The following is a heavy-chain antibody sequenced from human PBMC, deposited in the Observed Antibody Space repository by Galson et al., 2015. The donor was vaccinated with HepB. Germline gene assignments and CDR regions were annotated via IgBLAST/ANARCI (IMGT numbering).Heavy chain of an antibody. V-gene: IGHV1-24*01. CDR1: GYPLTDLS. CDR3: ATTLASKASNH. CDR2: FDPEGGET. J-gene: IGHJ4*03. D-gene: IGHD2-8*01. Sequence: SVKVSCKVSGYPLTDLSMHWVRQAPGKGLEWMGGFDPEGGETVSAQRFQGRLIMTEDTSTDTAYMELSSLTSDDTAVYYCATTLASKASNHWGQGTVVTVSS.